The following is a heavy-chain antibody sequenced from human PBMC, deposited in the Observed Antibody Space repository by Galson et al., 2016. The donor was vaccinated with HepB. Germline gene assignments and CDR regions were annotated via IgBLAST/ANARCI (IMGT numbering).Heavy chain of an antibody. CDR1: GFTVSTYY. CDR3: ARTSHRECTGTRCVNFRYYYYYMDV. J-gene: IGHJ6*03. V-gene: IGHV3-53*01. D-gene: IGHD2-2*01. Sequence: LRLSCAASGFTVSTYYMNWVRQAPGKGLEWVSGMFYGGTTYYADSVEGRFTISRDDSMNTFYLQMNSLTAKDTAVYFCARTSHRECTGTRCVNFRYYYYYMDVWGKGTTVTVSS. CDR2: MFYGGTT.